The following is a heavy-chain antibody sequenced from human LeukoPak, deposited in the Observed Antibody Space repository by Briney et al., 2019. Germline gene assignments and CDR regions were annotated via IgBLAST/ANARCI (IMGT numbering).Heavy chain of an antibody. CDR3: ARDRGSSRNYYFDY. V-gene: IGHV1-2*06. Sequence: ASVKVSCQASGYTFTGYYIHWVRQAPGQGLEWMGRINPNSGGTNYAQKFQGRVTMTRDTSISTVYMELSRPRSDDTAVYYCARDRGSSRNYYFDYWGQGTLVTVSS. CDR1: GYTFTGYY. J-gene: IGHJ4*02. D-gene: IGHD6-13*01. CDR2: INPNSGGT.